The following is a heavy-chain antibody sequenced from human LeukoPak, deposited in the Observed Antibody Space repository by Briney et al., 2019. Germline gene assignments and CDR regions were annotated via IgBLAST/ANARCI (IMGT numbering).Heavy chain of an antibody. CDR2: ICAYNANT. CDR1: GYTFTNYG. J-gene: IGHJ6*04. V-gene: IGHV1-18*04. D-gene: IGHD3-9*01. CDR3: ARTDYDILTGARMDV. Sequence: GASVKVSCKASGYTFTNYGITWVRQAPGQGLEWMGWICAYNANTNYAQKFQGRVTMTTDTSTSTVYMELRSLRSDDTAIYYCARTDYDILTGARMDVWGKGTTVTVSS.